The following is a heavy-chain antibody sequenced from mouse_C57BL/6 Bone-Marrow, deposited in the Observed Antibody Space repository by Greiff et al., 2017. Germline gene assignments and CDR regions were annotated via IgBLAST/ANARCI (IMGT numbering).Heavy chain of an antibody. CDR3: TRSDEGYYGFAY. CDR2: IDPETGGT. V-gene: IGHV1-15*01. D-gene: IGHD2-3*01. Sequence: QVQLQQSGAELVRPGASVTLSCKASGYTFTDYEMHWVKQTPVHGLEWIGAIDPETGGTAYNQKFKGKAILTADKSSSTAYMELRSLTSEDSAVYYCTRSDEGYYGFAYWGQGTLVTVSA. CDR1: GYTFTDYE. J-gene: IGHJ3*01.